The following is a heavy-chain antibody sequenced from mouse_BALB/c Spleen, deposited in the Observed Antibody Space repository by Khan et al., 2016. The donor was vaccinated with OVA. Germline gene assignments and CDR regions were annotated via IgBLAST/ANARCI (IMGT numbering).Heavy chain of an antibody. CDR2: IDPFSGGT. D-gene: IGHD2-2*01. V-gene: IGHV1S135*01. Sequence: VQLKQSGPELMKPGASVKISCKASGYSFTSYYIHWVMQSHGKSLEWIGYIDPFSGGTTYNQNFKGKATLTVDKSSSTAYIHLTNLTSEDSAVXYCSRRGYVGWFTYWGQGTLVTVSA. J-gene: IGHJ3*01. CDR3: SRRGYVGWFTY. CDR1: GYSFTSYY.